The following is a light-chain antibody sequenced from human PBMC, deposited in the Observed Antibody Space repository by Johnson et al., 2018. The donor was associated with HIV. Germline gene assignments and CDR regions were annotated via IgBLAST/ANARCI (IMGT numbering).Light chain of an antibody. V-gene: IGLV1-51*02. J-gene: IGLJ1*01. CDR2: ENN. Sequence: QPVLTQPPSVSAAPGQKVTISCSGSSSNIGNNYVSWYQQLPGTAPKLLIYENNKRPSGIPDRFSGSKSGTSATLGITGLQTGDEADYYCGTWDSSLSANVFVTGTKVTVL. CDR3: GTWDSSLSANV. CDR1: SSNIGNNY.